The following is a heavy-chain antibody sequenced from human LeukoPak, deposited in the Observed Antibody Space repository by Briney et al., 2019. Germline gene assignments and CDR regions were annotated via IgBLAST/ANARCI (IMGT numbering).Heavy chain of an antibody. Sequence: SETLSLTCAVYGGSFSGYYWSWIRHPPGKGLEWIGEINHSGSTNYNPSLKSRVTISVDTSKNQFSLKLSSVTAADTAVYYCARGLRWLQCIDYWGQGTLVTVSS. CDR2: INHSGST. CDR1: GGSFSGYY. V-gene: IGHV4-34*01. CDR3: ARGLRWLQCIDY. J-gene: IGHJ4*02. D-gene: IGHD5-24*01.